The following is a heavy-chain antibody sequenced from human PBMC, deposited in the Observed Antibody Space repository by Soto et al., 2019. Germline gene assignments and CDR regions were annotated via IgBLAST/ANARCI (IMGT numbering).Heavy chain of an antibody. CDR2: ISYDGSDI. D-gene: IGHD2-8*01. J-gene: IGHJ4*02. Sequence: GGSLRLSCAASGFTFSSSVMHWVRQAPGKGLEWVAIISYDGSDIYYADSVKGRFTISRDNSKNTLYLQMNSLRADDTAVYYCAKDTAPVYGGYLDYWGQGTLVTVSS. CDR3: AKDTAPVYGGYLDY. CDR1: GFTFSSSV. V-gene: IGHV3-30*18.